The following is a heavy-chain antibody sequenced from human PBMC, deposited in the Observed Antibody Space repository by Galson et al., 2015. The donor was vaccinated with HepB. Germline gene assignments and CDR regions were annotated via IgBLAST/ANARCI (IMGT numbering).Heavy chain of an antibody. Sequence: SLRLSCAASGFTFSSYSMNWVRQAPGKGLEWVSSISSTSRYIYYADSMKGRFTISRDNAKNSLYLQMNSLRAEDTAVYYCARDLFLSFGENSYGMDVWGQGTTVTASS. D-gene: IGHD3-10*01. CDR1: GFTFSSYS. CDR2: ISSTSRYI. CDR3: ARDLFLSFGENSYGMDV. V-gene: IGHV3-21*01. J-gene: IGHJ6*02.